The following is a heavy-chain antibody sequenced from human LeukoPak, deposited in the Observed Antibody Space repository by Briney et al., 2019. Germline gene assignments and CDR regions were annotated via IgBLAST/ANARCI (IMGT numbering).Heavy chain of an antibody. Sequence: PGGSLRLSCAASGFTFSNYWMHWVRHAPGKGLVWVSRINSDGSSTTYADSVKGRFTISRDNSKNTLYLQMSSLRAEDTAVYYCVQSSPTIDYWGQGTLVTVSS. CDR3: VQSSPTIDY. V-gene: IGHV3-74*01. D-gene: IGHD5-12*01. J-gene: IGHJ4*02. CDR2: INSDGSST. CDR1: GFTFSNYW.